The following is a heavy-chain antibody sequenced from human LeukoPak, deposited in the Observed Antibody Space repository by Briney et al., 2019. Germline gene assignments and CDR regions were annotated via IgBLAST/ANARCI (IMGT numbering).Heavy chain of an antibody. CDR2: LYSGGNS. D-gene: IGHD4-11*01. J-gene: IGHJ6*02. CDR3: ARSYSNHLFGMDV. CDR1: GFTVSTNS. V-gene: IGHV3-66*01. Sequence: GGSLRLSCAASGFTVSTNSMSWVRQAPGKGLEWVSVLYSGGNSYYADSVKGRVAISRDNSKNTVFLQMNSVRAEDTAVYYCARSYSNHLFGMDVWGQGTTVTVSS.